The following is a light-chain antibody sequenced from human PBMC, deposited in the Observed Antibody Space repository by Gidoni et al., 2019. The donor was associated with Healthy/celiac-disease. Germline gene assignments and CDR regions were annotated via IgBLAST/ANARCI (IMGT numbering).Light chain of an antibody. CDR3: QQRSNWPSLT. CDR2: DAS. Sequence: EIVFTHSPATLSLSPGERATLSCRASQSVSSYLAWYQQKPGQAPRLLIYDASNRATGIPARFSGSGSGTDFTLTISSLEPEDFAVYYCQQRSNWPSLTFGGXTKVEIK. CDR1: QSVSSY. J-gene: IGKJ4*01. V-gene: IGKV3-11*01.